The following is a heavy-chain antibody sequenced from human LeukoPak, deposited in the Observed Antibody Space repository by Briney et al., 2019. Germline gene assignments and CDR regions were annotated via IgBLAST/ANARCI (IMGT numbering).Heavy chain of an antibody. J-gene: IGHJ4*02. V-gene: IGHV3-21*04. CDR1: GFTFSSYS. CDR3: ARDVGGYFDY. Sequence: GGSLRLSCAASGFTFSSYSMNWVRQAPGKGLEWVSSISSSSYIYYADSVKGRLTISRDNAKNSLYLQMNSLRAEDTAVYYCARDVGGYFDYWGQGTLVTVSS. D-gene: IGHD3-16*01. CDR2: ISSSSYI.